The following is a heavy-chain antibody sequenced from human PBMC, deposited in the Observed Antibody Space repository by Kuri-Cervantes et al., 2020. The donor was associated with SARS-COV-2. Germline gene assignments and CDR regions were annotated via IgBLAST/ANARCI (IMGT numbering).Heavy chain of an antibody. V-gene: IGHV1-46*01. CDR1: GYTFTSYY. J-gene: IGHJ4*02. CDR3: ATALASGRPCFDY. Sequence: ASVKVSCKASGYTFTSYYMHWVRQAPGQGLEWMGIINPSGGSTSYTQKFQGRVTMTRDTSTSTVYMELSSLRSEDTAVYYCATALASGRPCFDYWGQGTLVTVSS. D-gene: IGHD3-10*01. CDR2: INPSGGST.